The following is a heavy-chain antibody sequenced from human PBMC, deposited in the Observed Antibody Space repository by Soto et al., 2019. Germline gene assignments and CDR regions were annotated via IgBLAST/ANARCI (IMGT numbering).Heavy chain of an antibody. Sequence: ASVKVSCKASGYTFTSFAMHWVRQAPGQRLEWMGWINAGNGNTKYSQKFQGRVTITRDTSASTAYMELNSLRSEDTAVYYCARPLLAEPEYCSGFGYYYYYGLDVWGQGTTVTVSS. D-gene: IGHD6-19*01. V-gene: IGHV1-3*01. CDR3: ARPLLAEPEYCSGFGYYYYYGLDV. CDR2: INAGNGNT. J-gene: IGHJ6*02. CDR1: GYTFTSFA.